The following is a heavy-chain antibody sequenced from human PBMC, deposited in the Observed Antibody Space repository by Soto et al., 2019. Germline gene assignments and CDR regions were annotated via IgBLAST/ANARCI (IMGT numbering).Heavy chain of an antibody. D-gene: IGHD2-2*01. CDR1: GFTFSSYA. J-gene: IGHJ4*02. CDR2: ISGSGGST. Sequence: GGSLRLSCAASGFTFSSYAMSWVRQAPGKGLEWVSAISGSGGSTYYADSVKGRFTISRDNSKNTLYLQMNSLRAEDTAVYYCAKGAIVVVPAAIFHDYWGQGTLVTVSS. CDR3: AKGAIVVVPAAIFHDY. V-gene: IGHV3-23*01.